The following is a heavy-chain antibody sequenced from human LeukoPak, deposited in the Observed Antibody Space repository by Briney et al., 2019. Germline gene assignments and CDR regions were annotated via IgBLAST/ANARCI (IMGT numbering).Heavy chain of an antibody. CDR1: GYTITSYG. Sequence: ASVKVSCKASGYTITSYGISWVRQAPGQGLEWMGWISAYNGNTNYAQKLQGRVTMTTDTSTSTAYMELRSLRSDDTAVHYCARGVTVAGTKLNTFDYWGQGTLVTVSS. CDR2: ISAYNGNT. J-gene: IGHJ4*02. D-gene: IGHD6-19*01. V-gene: IGHV1-18*01. CDR3: ARGVTVAGTKLNTFDY.